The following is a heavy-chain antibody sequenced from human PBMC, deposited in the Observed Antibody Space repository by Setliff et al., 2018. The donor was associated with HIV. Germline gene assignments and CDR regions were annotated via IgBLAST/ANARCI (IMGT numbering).Heavy chain of an antibody. D-gene: IGHD6-19*01. CDR3: ARRNSGWYDAFDI. Sequence: SETLSLTCTVSGGSISSYYWSWIRQPPGKGLEWIGYIYYSGSTNYNPSLKSRVTISLDTSKNQFSLKLTSVTAADTAVYHCARRNSGWYDAFDIWGQGTMVTVSS. J-gene: IGHJ3*02. CDR1: GGSISSYY. V-gene: IGHV4-59*01. CDR2: IYYSGST.